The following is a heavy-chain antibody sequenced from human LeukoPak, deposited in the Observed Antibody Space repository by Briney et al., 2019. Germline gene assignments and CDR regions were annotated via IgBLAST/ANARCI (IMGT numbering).Heavy chain of an antibody. Sequence: GGSLRLSCVASGFTLSEYWMSWVRRAPGKGLEWVANIKQDGSETYYVDSVRGRFTISRDNAKKSLYLQMNNLRGDDTAIYYCVRDFMGTYRVDFFDFWGQGTQVTVSS. D-gene: IGHD5-18*01. CDR2: IKQDGSET. V-gene: IGHV3-7*01. CDR3: VRDFMGTYRVDFFDF. CDR1: GFTLSEYW. J-gene: IGHJ4*02.